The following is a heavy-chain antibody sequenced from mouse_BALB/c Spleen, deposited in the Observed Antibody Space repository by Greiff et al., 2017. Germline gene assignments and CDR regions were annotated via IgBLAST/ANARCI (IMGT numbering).Heavy chain of an antibody. CDR2: ISSGGSYT. V-gene: IGHV5-9-4*01. D-gene: IGHD2-3*01. J-gene: IGHJ2*01. Sequence: EVHLVESGGGLVKPGGSLKLSCAASGFTFSSYAMSWVRQSPEKRLEWVAEISSGGSYTYYPDTVTGRFTISRDNAKNTLYLEMSSLRSEDTAMYYCARDEDGYWGYWGQGTTLTVSS. CDR1: GFTFSSYA. CDR3: ARDEDGYWGY.